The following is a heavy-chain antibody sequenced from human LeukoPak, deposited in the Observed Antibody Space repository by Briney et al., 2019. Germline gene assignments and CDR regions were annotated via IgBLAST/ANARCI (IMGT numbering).Heavy chain of an antibody. Sequence: GGSLRLSCAASGFTFSDHYMDWVRQAPGKGLEWVAVISYDGSNEDYADSVKGRLTISRDNSKNTLYLQMNSLRVEDTAVYYCAREIFNAFDIWGQGTMVTVSS. CDR1: GFTFSDHY. CDR2: ISYDGSNE. J-gene: IGHJ3*02. V-gene: IGHV3-30-3*01. CDR3: AREIFNAFDI.